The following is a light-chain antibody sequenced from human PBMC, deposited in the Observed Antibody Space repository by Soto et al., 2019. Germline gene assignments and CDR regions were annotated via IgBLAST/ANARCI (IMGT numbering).Light chain of an antibody. V-gene: IGLV1-51*01. Sequence: QSVLTQPPSVSAAPGQKVTISCSGSSSNIGNNYVSWYQQLPGTAPKLLIYDNNKRPSGIPDRFSSSKSGTSATLGITGLQTGDEADYYCGTWDSSLSAGLFGGGTKLTVL. CDR3: GTWDSSLSAGL. J-gene: IGLJ2*01. CDR2: DNN. CDR1: SSNIGNNY.